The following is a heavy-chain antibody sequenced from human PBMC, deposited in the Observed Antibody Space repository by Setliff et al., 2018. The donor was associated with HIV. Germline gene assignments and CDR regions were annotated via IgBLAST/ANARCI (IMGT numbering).Heavy chain of an antibody. CDR1: GGSISSSNW. J-gene: IGHJ5*01. CDR2: IFHSENT. Sequence: PSETLSLTCAVSGGSISSSNWWSWVRQPPGKGLEWIGEIFHSENTNYNPSLKSRVTISVDKSKNQFSLRLSSATVADTAIYYCARGFEGYCSGASCHWFDSWGQGTQVTVSS. V-gene: IGHV4-4*02. D-gene: IGHD2-15*01. CDR3: ARGFEGYCSGASCHWFDS.